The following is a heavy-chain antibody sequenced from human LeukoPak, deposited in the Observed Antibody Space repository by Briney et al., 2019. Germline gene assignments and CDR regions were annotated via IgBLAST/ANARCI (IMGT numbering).Heavy chain of an antibody. Sequence: PSETLSLTCTVSGGSISSFYWNWIRQSPSRGLEWLGRTYYTSKWITDYAVSVKGRITVNPNTSNNQFSLQLNSVTPEDTAVYYCARGYWAYGMDVWGPGTTVTVSS. CDR3: ARGYWAYGMDV. V-gene: IGHV6-1*01. D-gene: IGHD6-13*01. CDR2: TYYTSKWIT. CDR1: GGSISSFY. J-gene: IGHJ6*02.